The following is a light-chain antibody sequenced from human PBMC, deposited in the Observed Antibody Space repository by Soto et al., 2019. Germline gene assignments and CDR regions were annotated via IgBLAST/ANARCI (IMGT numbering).Light chain of an antibody. V-gene: IGLV2-23*02. CDR3: CSYAGSSTFLYV. CDR2: EVS. CDR1: SSDVGSYNL. Sequence: QSVLTQPVSVSGSPGQSITISCTGTSSDVGSYNLVSWYQQHPGKAPKLMIYEVSKRPSGVSNRFSGSKSGNTASLTISGLQAEEEADYYCCSYAGSSTFLYVFGTGTKVTVL. J-gene: IGLJ1*01.